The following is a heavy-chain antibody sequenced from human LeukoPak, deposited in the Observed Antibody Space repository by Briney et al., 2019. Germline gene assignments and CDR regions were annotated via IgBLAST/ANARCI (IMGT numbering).Heavy chain of an antibody. CDR2: ISGNSADI. Sequence: GGSLRLSCGASGFAFSSFRMSWVRQAPGRGLEWVSYISGNSADINNADSLKGRFTISRDNAKNSLYLQLNSLTVEATAVYYCARLDWRGYWGQGTLVTVSS. D-gene: IGHD2-21*01. CDR1: GFAFSSFR. J-gene: IGHJ4*02. CDR3: ARLDWRGY. V-gene: IGHV3-21*01.